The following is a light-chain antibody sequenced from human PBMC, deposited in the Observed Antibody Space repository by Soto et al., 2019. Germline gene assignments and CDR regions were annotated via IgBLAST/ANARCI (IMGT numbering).Light chain of an antibody. CDR3: QQYYSSPRT. J-gene: IGKJ1*01. CDR1: QSVLNSSKNKNY. V-gene: IGKV4-1*01. CDR2: WAS. Sequence: DIVMTQSPDSLAVSLGERATINCKSSQSVLNSSKNKNYLTWYQQKPGQPPKLLIYWASTRESGVPDRFSGSGSGTDFTLTISSLQAEDVAVYYCQQYYSSPRTFGQGTKVDIK.